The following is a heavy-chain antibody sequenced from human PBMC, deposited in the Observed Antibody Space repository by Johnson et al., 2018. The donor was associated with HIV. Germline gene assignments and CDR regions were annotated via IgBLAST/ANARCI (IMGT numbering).Heavy chain of an antibody. CDR1: GFTFSSYA. CDR2: ISYDGSNK. V-gene: IGHV3-30*04. CDR3: ATQEDYGDYYGAFDI. D-gene: IGHD4-17*01. J-gene: IGHJ3*02. Sequence: VQLVESGGGVVQPGRSLRLSCAASGFTFSSYAMHWVRQAPGKGLEWVAVISYDGSNKYYADSVKGRFTISRDNSKNTLYLQMNSLRAEDTAVYYCATQEDYGDYYGAFDIWGQGTKVTVSA.